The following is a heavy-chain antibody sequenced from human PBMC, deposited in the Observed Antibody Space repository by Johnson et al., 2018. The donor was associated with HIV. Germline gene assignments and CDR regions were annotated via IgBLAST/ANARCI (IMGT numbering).Heavy chain of an antibody. CDR1: GFTFSSYG. Sequence: QVQLVESGGGVVQPGRSLRLSCAASGFTFSSYGMHWVRQAPGKGLEWVAVISYDGSNKYYADSVKGRFTISRDNSKNTLYLQMNSLSAEDTAVDYCAKKDSGSNRDAFDIWCQGTMVTVSA. V-gene: IGHV3-30*18. CDR2: ISYDGSNK. D-gene: IGHD1-26*01. CDR3: AKKDSGSNRDAFDI. J-gene: IGHJ3*02.